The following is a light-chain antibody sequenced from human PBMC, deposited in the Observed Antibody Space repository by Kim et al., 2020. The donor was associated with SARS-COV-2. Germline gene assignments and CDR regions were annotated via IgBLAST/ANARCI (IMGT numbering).Light chain of an antibody. CDR2: QDN. CDR1: KLGEKY. Sequence: SYELTQPPSVSVSPGQTARITCSGDKLGEKYTSWYQHKSGQSPVVVIYQDNKRPSGMTERFSGSSSGNTATLTISGTQPMDEADYYCQTWDSTTVIFGVGTHLTFL. CDR3: QTWDSTTVI. V-gene: IGLV3-1*01. J-gene: IGLJ2*01.